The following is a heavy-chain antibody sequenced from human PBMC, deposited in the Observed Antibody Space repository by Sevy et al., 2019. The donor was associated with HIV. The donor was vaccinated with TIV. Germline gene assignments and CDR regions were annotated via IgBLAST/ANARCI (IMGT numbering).Heavy chain of an antibody. J-gene: IGHJ3*02. CDR1: GGSFSGYY. CDR2: INHSGGT. Sequence: SETMSLTCAVYGGSFSGYYWSWIRQPPGKGLEWIGEINHSGGTNYNPSLKSRVTISVDTSKNQFSLKLNSVTAADTAVYYCARHCTGSSCSHAFDIWGQGTMVTVSS. CDR3: ARHCTGSSCSHAFDI. D-gene: IGHD2-15*01. V-gene: IGHV4-34*01.